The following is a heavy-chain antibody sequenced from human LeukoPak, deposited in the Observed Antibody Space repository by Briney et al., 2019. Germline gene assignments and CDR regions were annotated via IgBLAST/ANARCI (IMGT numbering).Heavy chain of an antibody. CDR1: GFTFSKYW. Sequence: GGSLRLSCAASGFTFSKYWMLWVHQAPGKGLESVSRINTDGTVTTYTDSVKGRFTVSRDNADNTMFLQMNSVRDEDTAVYYCATKQWLAPPPDSWGQGTPVTVSS. V-gene: IGHV3-74*01. CDR2: INTDGTVT. D-gene: IGHD6-19*01. CDR3: ATKQWLAPPPDS. J-gene: IGHJ4*02.